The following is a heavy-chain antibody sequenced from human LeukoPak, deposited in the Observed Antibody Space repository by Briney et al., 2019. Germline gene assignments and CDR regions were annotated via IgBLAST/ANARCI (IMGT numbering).Heavy chain of an antibody. D-gene: IGHD3-10*01. CDR2: IFYGGST. CDR3: VAYYYGSGSYRPSYYFDY. CDR1: GGSISSSTYY. V-gene: IGHV4-39*07. J-gene: IGHJ4*02. Sequence: SETLSLTCTVSGGSISSSTYYWGWIRQPPGKGLEWIGNIFYGGSTYYNPSLKSRVTMSLDTSKNQFSLKLSSVTAADTAVYCCVAYYYGSGSYRPSYYFDYWGQGTLVTVSS.